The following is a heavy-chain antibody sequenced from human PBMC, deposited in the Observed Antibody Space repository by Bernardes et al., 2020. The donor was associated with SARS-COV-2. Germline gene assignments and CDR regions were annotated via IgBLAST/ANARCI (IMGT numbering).Heavy chain of an antibody. D-gene: IGHD1-26*01. J-gene: IGHJ4*02. CDR1: GFSLSTSGVG. Sequence: SGPTLVKPSQTLTLTCTFSGFSLSTSGVGVGWIRQPPGKALEWLALIYWDDDKRYSPSLKSRLTITKDTSKNQVVLTMTNMDPVDTATYYCAHRRPGYNRSYFDYWGQGTLVTVSS. CDR3: AHRRPGYNRSYFDY. V-gene: IGHV2-5*02. CDR2: IYWDDDK.